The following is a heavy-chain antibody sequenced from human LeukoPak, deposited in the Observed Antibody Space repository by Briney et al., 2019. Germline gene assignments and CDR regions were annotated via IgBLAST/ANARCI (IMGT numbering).Heavy chain of an antibody. V-gene: IGHV1-18*01. CDR2: ISAKNGNT. CDR1: GYTFTNYG. J-gene: IGHJ4*02. CDR3: ARGSLGLGTLLT. D-gene: IGHD7-27*01. Sequence: ASVKVSCKASGYTFTNYGTSWVRQAPGQGLEWMGWISAKNGNTNYAQKFQDRVTMTTDTSTSTAYMELRSLRSDDTAVYYCARGSLGLGTLLTWGQGTLVTVSS.